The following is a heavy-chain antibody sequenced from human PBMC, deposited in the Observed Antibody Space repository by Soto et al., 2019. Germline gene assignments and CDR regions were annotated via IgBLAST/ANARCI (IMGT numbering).Heavy chain of an antibody. Sequence: PGGSLRLSCAASGFSFTSYSMNWVRQAPGKGLEWLSLSSSDLTTKFYADSVKGRFTISRDSAKKSVYLQMNSLRAEDTAIYYCAKDSHWGIISPTHDHWGQGTLVTVSS. CDR3: AKDSHWGIISPTHDH. J-gene: IGHJ4*02. CDR1: GFSFTSYS. V-gene: IGHV3-48*01. D-gene: IGHD3-16*01. CDR2: SSSDLTTK.